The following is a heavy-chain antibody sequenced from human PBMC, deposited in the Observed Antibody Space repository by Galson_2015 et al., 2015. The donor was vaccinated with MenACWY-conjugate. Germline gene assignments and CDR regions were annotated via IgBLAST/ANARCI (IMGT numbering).Heavy chain of an antibody. CDR3: ARLVGSHVDY. Sequence: CAISGDSVSSDSAAWNWIRQSPSRGLEWLGRTYYRSKWFNEYGISVKGRITINPDTSRNQFSLHLNSVTPEDTAVYYCARLVGSHVDYWGQGTLVTVSS. CDR2: TYYRSKWFN. D-gene: IGHD2-8*02. CDR1: GDSVSSDSAA. J-gene: IGHJ4*02. V-gene: IGHV6-1*01.